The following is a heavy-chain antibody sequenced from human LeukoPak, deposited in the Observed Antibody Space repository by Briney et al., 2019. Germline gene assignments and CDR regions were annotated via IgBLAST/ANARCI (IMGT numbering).Heavy chain of an antibody. CDR1: GYTFTGYY. CDR3: AKSRDDYKPVDC. D-gene: IGHD5-24*01. Sequence: ASVKVSCKASGYTFTGYYMHWVRQAPGQGLEWMGWINPNSGGTNYAQKFQGRVTMTRDTSITTAYMELRSLRSDDTAVYYCAKSRDDYKPVDCWGQGTPVTVSS. J-gene: IGHJ4*02. CDR2: INPNSGGT. V-gene: IGHV1-2*02.